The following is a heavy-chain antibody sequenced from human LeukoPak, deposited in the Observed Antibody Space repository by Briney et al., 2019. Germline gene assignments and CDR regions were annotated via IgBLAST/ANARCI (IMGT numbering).Heavy chain of an antibody. Sequence: GGSLRLSCAASGFTFSGSAMHWVRQASGKGLEWVGRIRSKANSYATACAASVKGRLTISRDDSKNTAYLQMNSLETEDTAVYYCTSPGLYSSSWYDYFDYWGQGTLVTVSS. V-gene: IGHV3-73*01. CDR2: IRSKANSYAT. CDR1: GFTFSGSA. CDR3: TSPGLYSSSWYDYFDY. D-gene: IGHD6-13*01. J-gene: IGHJ4*02.